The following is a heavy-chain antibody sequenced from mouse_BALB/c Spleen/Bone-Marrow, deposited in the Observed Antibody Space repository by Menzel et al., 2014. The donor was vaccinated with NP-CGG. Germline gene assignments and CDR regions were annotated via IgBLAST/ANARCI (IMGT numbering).Heavy chain of an antibody. CDR1: GYSITSDYA. CDR2: MSSSGST. J-gene: IGHJ2*01. V-gene: IGHV3-2*02. CDR3: ARDYYGSSYFDY. Sequence: EVKLVESGPGLVKPSQSLSLTCTVTGYSITSDYAWNWIRKFPGNKLEWMGYMSSSGSTSYRPSLKSRISIARDTSKNQFFLQLNSVTAEDTGTYYCARDYYGSSYFDYWGQGTTLTVSS. D-gene: IGHD1-1*01.